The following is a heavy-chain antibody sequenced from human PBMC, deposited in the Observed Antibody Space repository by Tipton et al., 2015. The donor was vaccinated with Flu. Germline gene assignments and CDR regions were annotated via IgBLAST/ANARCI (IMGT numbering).Heavy chain of an antibody. Sequence: TLSLTCTVSGSSISGFYWGWVRQFPGNALEWIGYVQYTGYTNYNPSLRSRVTISLETSKNQFSLKLSSVIPADTAVYYCVRAVSGTGPDYWGQGTLLTVSS. CDR2: VQYTGYT. CDR3: VRAVSGTGPDY. V-gene: IGHV4-59*01. CDR1: GSSISGFY. D-gene: IGHD6-19*01. J-gene: IGHJ4*02.